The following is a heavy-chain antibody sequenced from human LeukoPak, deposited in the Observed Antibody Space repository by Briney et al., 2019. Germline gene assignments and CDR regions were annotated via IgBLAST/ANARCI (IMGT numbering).Heavy chain of an antibody. CDR2: IYYSGST. J-gene: IGHJ4*02. CDR3: ARAAPYCSSTSCPIDY. V-gene: IGHV4-59*01. Sequence: SETLSLTCTVSGGSISSYYWSWIRQPPGKGLEWIGYIYYSGSTNYNPSLKSRVTISVDTSKNQFSLKLSSVTAADTAVYYCARAAPYCSSTSCPIDYWGQGTLVTVSS. CDR1: GGSISSYY. D-gene: IGHD2-2*01.